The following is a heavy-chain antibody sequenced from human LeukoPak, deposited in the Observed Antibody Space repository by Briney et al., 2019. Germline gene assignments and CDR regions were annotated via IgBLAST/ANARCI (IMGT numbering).Heavy chain of an antibody. CDR2: INHSGST. V-gene: IGHV4-34*01. J-gene: IGHJ4*02. D-gene: IGHD1-14*01. CDR3: ERTTSGY. Sequence: PSKTLSLTCAVYGGSFSGYYWSWIRQPPGKGLEWIGEINHSGSTNYNPSLKSRVTISVDTSKNQFSLKLSSVTAADTAVYYCERTTSGYWGQGTLVTVSS. CDR1: GGSFSGYY.